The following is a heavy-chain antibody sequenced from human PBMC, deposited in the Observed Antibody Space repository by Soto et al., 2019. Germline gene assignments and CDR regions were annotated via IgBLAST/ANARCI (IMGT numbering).Heavy chain of an antibody. CDR1: GGSVSSGGDS. D-gene: IGHD3-22*01. CDR3: ASYEAADSKTNWFDP. CDR2: IYYSGST. J-gene: IGHJ5*02. Sequence: QVQLQESGPGLVKPSQTLSLTCTVSGGSVSSGGDSWSWIRQHPGKGLEWMGYIYYSGSTYYNPSATVRVTISVDTAKYQFSLKLSSVTAADTAVDYCASYEAADSKTNWFDPWGQGTLVTVSS. V-gene: IGHV4-31*03.